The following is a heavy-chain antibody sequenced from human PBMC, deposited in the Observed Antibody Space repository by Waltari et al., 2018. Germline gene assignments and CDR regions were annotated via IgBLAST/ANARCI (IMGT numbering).Heavy chain of an antibody. CDR3: GRWTSGSPDV. J-gene: IGHJ4*02. V-gene: IGHV3-72*01. CDR2: TKNKRNGYTT. Sequence: EVHLVESGGGLVQPGGSLRLSCAASGFTFRDHYMDWVRQAPGKGVEGVGRTKNKRNGYTTEYAASVRGRFTIARDESENSVYLQMNSLKTEDTAVYFCGRWTSGSPDVWGQGTLVTVSS. CDR1: GFTFRDHY. D-gene: IGHD1-26*01.